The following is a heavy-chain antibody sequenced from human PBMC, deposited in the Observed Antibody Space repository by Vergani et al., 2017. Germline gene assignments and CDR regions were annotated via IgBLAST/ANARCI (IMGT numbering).Heavy chain of an antibody. CDR3: ARDFQEVTTYYYYGMDV. D-gene: IGHD4-17*01. V-gene: IGHV3-23*01. Sequence: EVQLLESGGGLVQPGGSLRLSCAASGFTFSSYSMSWVRQAPGKGLEWVSAICGSGGSTYYADSVKGRFTISRDTSKNSLYLQMNSLRDEDTAVYYCARDFQEVTTYYYYGMDVWGQGTTVTVSS. J-gene: IGHJ6*02. CDR2: ICGSGGST. CDR1: GFTFSSYS.